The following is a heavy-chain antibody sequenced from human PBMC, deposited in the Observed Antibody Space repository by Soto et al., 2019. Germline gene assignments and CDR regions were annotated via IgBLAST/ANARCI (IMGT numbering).Heavy chain of an antibody. CDR3: AKLMSRISGYFDY. CDR1: GFPLCSYS. Sequence: PGGAPRISCAAPGFPLCSYSLSWVRPAPGKGLEWVSAISGSGGSTYYADSVKGRFTISRDNSKNTLYLQMNSLRAEDTAVYYCAKLMSRISGYFDYWGQGTRVTVSS. J-gene: IGHJ4*02. CDR2: ISGSGGST. V-gene: IGHV3-23*01.